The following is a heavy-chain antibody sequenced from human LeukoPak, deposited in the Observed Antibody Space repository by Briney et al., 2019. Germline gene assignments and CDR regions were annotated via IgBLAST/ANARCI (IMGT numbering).Heavy chain of an antibody. CDR1: GGSISSYY. CDR3: ARFGTPSSRFFDQ. CDR2: IYYSGNS. J-gene: IGHJ4*02. D-gene: IGHD3-16*01. V-gene: IGHV4-59*01. Sequence: PSETLSLTCTVSGGSISSYYWSWIRQPPGKGLEWIGYIYYSGNSNYNPSLKSRVTISADTSKNEFSLKLSSVTAADTAVYYCARFGTPSSRFFDQWGQGTLVTVSS.